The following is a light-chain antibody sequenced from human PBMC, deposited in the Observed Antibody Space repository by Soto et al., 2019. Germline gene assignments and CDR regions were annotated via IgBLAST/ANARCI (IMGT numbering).Light chain of an antibody. V-gene: IGLV2-8*01. CDR2: EVS. Sequence: QSALTQPPSASGSPGQSVTISCTGTSSDVGGYNYVSWYQQHPGKAPELMIYEVSKRPSGVPDRFSGSKSGNTASLTVSGLQAEDEADYYCNSYAGSNVYVFGTGTKVTVL. CDR3: NSYAGSNVYV. CDR1: SSDVGGYNY. J-gene: IGLJ1*01.